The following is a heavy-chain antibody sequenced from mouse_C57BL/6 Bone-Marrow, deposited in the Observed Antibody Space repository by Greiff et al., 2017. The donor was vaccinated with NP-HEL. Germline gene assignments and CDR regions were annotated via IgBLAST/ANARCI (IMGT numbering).Heavy chain of an antibody. V-gene: IGHV14-4*01. CDR3: TYYDYVY. CDR1: GFNIKDDY. D-gene: IGHD2-4*01. CDR2: IDPENGDT. J-gene: IGHJ2*01. Sequence: EVKLMESGAELVRPGASVKLSCTASGFNIKDDYMHWVKQRPEQGLEWIGWIDPENGDTEYASKFQGKATITADTSSNTAYLQLSSLTSEDTAVYYCTYYDYVYWGQGTTLTVSS.